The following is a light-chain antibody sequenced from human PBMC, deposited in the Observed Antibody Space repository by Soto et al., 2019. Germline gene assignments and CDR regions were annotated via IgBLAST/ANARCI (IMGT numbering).Light chain of an antibody. V-gene: IGKV3-15*01. CDR1: QSVSSN. Sequence: EIVMTQSPATLSVSPGERATLSCRASQSVSSNLAWYQQKPGQAPRLLIYGASTMATGIPARFSGSGSGTEFTITISSLQSEDFAVYYGQQYNNWPPRTFGQGTKLEIK. CDR2: GAS. J-gene: IGKJ2*01. CDR3: QQYNNWPPRT.